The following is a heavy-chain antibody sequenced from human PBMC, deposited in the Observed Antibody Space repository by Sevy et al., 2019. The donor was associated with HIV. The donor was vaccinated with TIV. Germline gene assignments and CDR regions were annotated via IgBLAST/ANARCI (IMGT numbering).Heavy chain of an antibody. D-gene: IGHD3-9*01. CDR1: GFTFSSYA. CDR3: ANICDDDILTGYCPVVAFDI. CDR2: ISGSCGST. Sequence: GGSLRLSCAASGFTFSSYAMSWVRQAPGKGLEWVSAISGSCGSTYYADSVKGRFTISRDNSKNTLYLQMNSLSAEYMAVYYFANICDDDILTGYCPVVAFDIWGQGTMVTVSS. V-gene: IGHV3-23*01. J-gene: IGHJ3*02.